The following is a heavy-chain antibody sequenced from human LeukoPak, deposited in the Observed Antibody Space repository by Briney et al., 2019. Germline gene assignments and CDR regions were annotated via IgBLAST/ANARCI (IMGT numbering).Heavy chain of an antibody. D-gene: IGHD1-26*01. Sequence: GGSLRLSCAASGFTFSSYSMHWVRQVPGKGLEWVAIISYDGSTKYYGDSVKGRFTVSRDDSYNTLYLQMDSLRAEDTAVYFCAKALGSYPESRYADYWGQGALVTVSS. CDR3: AKALGSYPESRYADY. CDR1: GFTFSSYS. J-gene: IGHJ4*02. V-gene: IGHV3-30*18. CDR2: ISYDGSTK.